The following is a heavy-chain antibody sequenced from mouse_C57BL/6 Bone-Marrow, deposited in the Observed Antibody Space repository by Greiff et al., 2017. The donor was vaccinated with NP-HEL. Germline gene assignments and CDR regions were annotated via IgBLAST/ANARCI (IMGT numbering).Heavy chain of an antibody. D-gene: IGHD1-1*01. CDR2: IHPNSGST. V-gene: IGHV1-64*01. Sequence: QVQLKQPGAELVKPGASVKLSCKASGYTFTSYWMHWVKQRPGQGLEWIGMIHPNSGSTNYNEKFKSKATLTVDKSSSTAYMQLSSLTSEDSAVYDCARWDNYYGSSYGFAYWGQGTLVTVSA. J-gene: IGHJ3*01. CDR1: GYTFTSYW. CDR3: ARWDNYYGSSYGFAY.